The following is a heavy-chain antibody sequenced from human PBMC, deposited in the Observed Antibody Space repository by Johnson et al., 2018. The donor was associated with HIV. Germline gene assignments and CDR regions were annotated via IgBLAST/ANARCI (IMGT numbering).Heavy chain of an antibody. CDR2: ISPDESKT. J-gene: IGHJ3*02. Sequence: GQLVESGGDLVQPGGSLRLSCVASGFSFSNYWMHWVRQAPGKGPVWVSRISPDESKTDYADSVQGRFTISRDDSKNTAYLQMNSLKTEDTAVYYCTRQGKGDAFDIWGQGTMVTVSS. CDR1: GFSFSNYW. V-gene: IGHV3-74*01. CDR3: TRQGKGDAFDI.